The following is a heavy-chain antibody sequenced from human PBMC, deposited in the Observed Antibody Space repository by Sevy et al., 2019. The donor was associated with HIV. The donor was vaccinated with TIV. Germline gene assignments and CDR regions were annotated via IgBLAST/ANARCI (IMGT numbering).Heavy chain of an antibody. V-gene: IGHV1-2*02. CDR1: EDTFNDYY. J-gene: IGHJ4*02. D-gene: IGHD3-16*02. Sequence: ASVKVSCKVSEDTFNDYYIHWVRQAPGQGLEWMGWINPNIGGTNYAQIFQGRVTMTRDTSISTDYMELSRLRSDGTAVFYGGGWGEGGGGLSVWGQGTLVTVSS. CDR2: INPNIGGT. CDR3: GGWGEGGGGLSV.